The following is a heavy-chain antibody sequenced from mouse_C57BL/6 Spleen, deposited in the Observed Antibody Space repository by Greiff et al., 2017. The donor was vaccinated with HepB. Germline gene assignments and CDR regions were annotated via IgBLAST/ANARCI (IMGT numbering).Heavy chain of an antibody. J-gene: IGHJ3*01. CDR2: IDPENGDT. Sequence: VQLKQSGAELVRPGASVKLSCTASGFNIKDDYMHWVKQRPEQGLEWIGWIDPENGDTEYASKFQGKATITADTSSNTAYLQLSSLTSEDTAVYYCTTPSYYGSSYWGQGTLVTVSA. CDR3: TTPSYYGSSY. CDR1: GFNIKDDY. V-gene: IGHV14-4*01. D-gene: IGHD1-1*01.